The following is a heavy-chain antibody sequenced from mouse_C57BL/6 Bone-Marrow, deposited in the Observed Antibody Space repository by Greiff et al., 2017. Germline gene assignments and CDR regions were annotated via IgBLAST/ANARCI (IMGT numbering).Heavy chain of an antibody. CDR2: IWGDGST. V-gene: IGHV2-3*01. CDR1: GFSLTSYG. Sequence: VQLVESGPGLVAPSQSLSITCTVSGFSLTSYGVSWVRQPPGKGLEWLGVIWGDGSTNYHSALISRLSISKDNSKSQVFLKLNSLQTDDTATYYCAKNPITTVVARGYYAMDYWGQGTSVTVSS. D-gene: IGHD1-1*01. CDR3: AKNPITTVVARGYYAMDY. J-gene: IGHJ4*01.